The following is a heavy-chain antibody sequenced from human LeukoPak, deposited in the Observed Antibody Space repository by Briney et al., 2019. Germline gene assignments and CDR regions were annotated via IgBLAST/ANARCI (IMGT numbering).Heavy chain of an antibody. J-gene: IGHJ4*02. CDR2: IKQDGSEK. Sequence: GGSPRLSCAASGFTFSTYWMSWVHQAPGKGLEWVANIKQDGSEKYYVDSVKGRFTISRDNAKNSLHLQMNSLRAEDTAMYYCARGRTYYYDSSGYWKYWGQGTLVTVSS. V-gene: IGHV3-7*04. D-gene: IGHD3-22*01. CDR1: GFTFSTYW. CDR3: ARGRTYYYDSSGYWKY.